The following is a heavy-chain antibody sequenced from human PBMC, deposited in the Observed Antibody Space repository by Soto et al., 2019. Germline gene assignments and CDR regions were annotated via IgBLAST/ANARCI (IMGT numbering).Heavy chain of an antibody. CDR1: GYTFTSYA. Sequence: QVQLVQSGAEVKKPGASVRVSCKASGYTFTSYAMHWVRQAPGQRLEWMGWINAGNGNTTYSQKFQGRVTITRDTSASTADMELSSLRSEDTAVDYCAGTVGYYYGMDVWGQGTTVTVAS. J-gene: IGHJ6*02. D-gene: IGHD4-17*01. V-gene: IGHV1-3*01. CDR3: AGTVGYYYGMDV. CDR2: INAGNGNT.